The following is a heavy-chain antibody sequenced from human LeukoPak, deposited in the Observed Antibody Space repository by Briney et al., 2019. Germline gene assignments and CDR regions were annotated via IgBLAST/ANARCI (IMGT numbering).Heavy chain of an antibody. CDR2: INWNGGST. CDR1: GFTFDDYG. CDR3: AGIIAAAAPPDY. V-gene: IGHV3-20*04. J-gene: IGHJ4*02. Sequence: GGSLRLSCAASGFTFDDYGMSWVRQAPGKGLEWVSGINWNGGSTGYADSVKGRFTISRDNAKNSLYLQMNSLRAEDTAVYYCAGIIAAAAPPDYWGQGTLVTVSS. D-gene: IGHD6-13*01.